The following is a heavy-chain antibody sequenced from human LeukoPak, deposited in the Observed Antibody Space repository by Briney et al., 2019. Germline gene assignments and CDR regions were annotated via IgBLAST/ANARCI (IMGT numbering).Heavy chain of an antibody. D-gene: IGHD3/OR15-3a*01. CDR3: AKGGTGYYTLLFVY. CDR2: ISGSGGTT. Sequence: GGSLRLSCAASGFTFSSYAMSWVRQAPGKGLEWVSAISGSGGTTKYADSVKGRFTISRDNSKNTLYLQMNSLRAEDTAVYYCAKGGTGYYTLLFVYWGQGILVTVSP. J-gene: IGHJ4*02. V-gene: IGHV3-23*01. CDR1: GFTFSSYA.